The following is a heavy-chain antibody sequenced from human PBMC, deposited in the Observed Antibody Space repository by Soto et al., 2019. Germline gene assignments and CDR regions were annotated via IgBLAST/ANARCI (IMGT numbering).Heavy chain of an antibody. D-gene: IGHD3-22*01. V-gene: IGHV3-48*02. CDR2: ISSSSSTI. CDR3: ARGGTYYYASSGFLNWFDP. Sequence: GGSLRLSCAASGFTFSSYSMNWVRQAPGKGREWVSYISSSSSTIYYADSVKGRFTISRDNAKNSLYLQMNSLRDEDTSVYYCARGGTYYYASSGFLNWFDPWGQGTLVTVSS. J-gene: IGHJ5*02. CDR1: GFTFSSYS.